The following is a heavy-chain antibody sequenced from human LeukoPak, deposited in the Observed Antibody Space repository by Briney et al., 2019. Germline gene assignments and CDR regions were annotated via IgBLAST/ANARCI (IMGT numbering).Heavy chain of an antibody. CDR2: IYPDDSDT. D-gene: IGHD6-19*01. CDR1: GYSFTSYW. Sequence: GESLKISCKGSGYSFTSYWIAWVRQMPGKGLEWMGIIYPDDSDTRYSPSFQGQVTITADKSICTAYLQWSSLKASDNAMYYCARQRRSSGWPNDYWGQGTLVTVSS. V-gene: IGHV5-51*01. CDR3: ARQRRSSGWPNDY. J-gene: IGHJ4*02.